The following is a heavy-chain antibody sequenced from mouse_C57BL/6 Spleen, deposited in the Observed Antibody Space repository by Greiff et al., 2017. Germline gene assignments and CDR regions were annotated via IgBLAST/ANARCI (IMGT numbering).Heavy chain of an antibody. Sequence: EVHLVESGGGLVKPGGSLKLSCAASGFTFSSYAMSWVRQTPEKRLEWVATISDGGSYTYYPDNVKGRFTISRDNAKNNLYLQMSHLKSEDTAMYYCARGGDYYGSRALFDYWGQGTTLTVSS. CDR3: ARGGDYYGSRALFDY. J-gene: IGHJ2*01. CDR1: GFTFSSYA. D-gene: IGHD1-1*01. CDR2: ISDGGSYT. V-gene: IGHV5-4*01.